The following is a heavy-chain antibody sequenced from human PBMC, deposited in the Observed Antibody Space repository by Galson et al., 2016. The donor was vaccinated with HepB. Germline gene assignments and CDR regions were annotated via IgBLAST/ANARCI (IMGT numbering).Heavy chain of an antibody. J-gene: IGHJ3*02. V-gene: IGHV3-30*04. Sequence: SLRLSCAGSVFTFSSSDFHWVRQSPVKGLEWLAHVTPNGDYQYYADSVRGRFTISRDNSKRTVYLQMNSLRPDDTSMYYCTRGPLSGAFDIWGQGTMVTVSS. CDR1: VFTFSSSD. D-gene: IGHD2/OR15-2a*01. CDR3: TRGPLSGAFDI. CDR2: VTPNGDYQ.